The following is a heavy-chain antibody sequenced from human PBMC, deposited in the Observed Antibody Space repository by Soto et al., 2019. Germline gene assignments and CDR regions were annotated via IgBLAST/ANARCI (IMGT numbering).Heavy chain of an antibody. CDR3: ARMGGIAAAGPKDY. J-gene: IGHJ4*02. V-gene: IGHV3-48*03. D-gene: IGHD6-13*01. CDR2: ISSSGSTI. Sequence: EVQLVESGGGLVQPGGSLRLSCAASGFTFSSYEMNWVRQAPGKGLEWVSYISSSGSTIYYADSVKGRFTISRDNAKNSLYLQMNSLRAEDTAVYYCARMGGIAAAGPKDYWGQGTLVTVSS. CDR1: GFTFSSYE.